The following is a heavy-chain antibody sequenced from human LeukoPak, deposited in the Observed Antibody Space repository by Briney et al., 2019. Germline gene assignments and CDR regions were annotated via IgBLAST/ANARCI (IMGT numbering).Heavy chain of an antibody. J-gene: IGHJ6*03. CDR2: IYHSGST. CDR1: GGSISSYY. D-gene: IGHD3-3*01. V-gene: IGHV4-38-2*02. CDR3: ARVTIPTPYMDV. Sequence: PSETLSLTCTVSGGSISSYYWSWIRQPPGKGLEWIGSIYHSGSTYYNPSLKSRVTISVDTSKNQFSLKLSSVTAADTAVYYCARVTIPTPYMDVWGKGTTVTVSS.